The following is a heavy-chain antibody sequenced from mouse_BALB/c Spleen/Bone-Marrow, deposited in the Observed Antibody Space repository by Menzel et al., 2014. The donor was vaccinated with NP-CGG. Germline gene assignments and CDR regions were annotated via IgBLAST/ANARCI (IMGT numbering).Heavy chain of an antibody. Sequence: QVQLQQSGAELVRPGSSVKISCKASGYAFSTYWMNWVKQRPGQGLEWIGQIYPGNGNADYNGKFKDKATLTADKSSRTDSMRLSSRTSEDSAVYFCSWGGFYGTSWGQGTPVTVSA. V-gene: IGHV1-80*01. D-gene: IGHD1-1*01. J-gene: IGHJ3*01. CDR1: GYAFSTYW. CDR2: IYPGNGNA. CDR3: SWGGFYGTS.